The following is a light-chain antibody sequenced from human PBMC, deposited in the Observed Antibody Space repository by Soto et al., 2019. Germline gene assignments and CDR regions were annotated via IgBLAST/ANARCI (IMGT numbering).Light chain of an antibody. J-gene: IGLJ1*01. V-gene: IGLV2-14*01. CDR1: SSDVGAYNY. CDR2: DVS. Sequence: QSVLTQPASVSGSPGESITISCTGTSSDVGAYNYVSWYQQDPGKAPKLMIYDVSSRPSGVSNRFSGSKSGHTASPTISGLQAEDEADYYCSSYTSSRTYVFGTGTKVTVL. CDR3: SSYTSSRTYV.